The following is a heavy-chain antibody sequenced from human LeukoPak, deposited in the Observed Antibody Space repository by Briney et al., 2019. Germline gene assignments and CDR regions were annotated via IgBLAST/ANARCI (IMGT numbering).Heavy chain of an antibody. Sequence: SETLSLTCTVSGGSISSGGYYWSWIRQHPGKGLEWIGYIYYSGSTYYNPSLKSRVTISVDTSKSQFSLKLSSVTAADTAVYYCARSRRDSSSSGEPRYYYYYMDVWGKGTTVTVSS. CDR1: GGSISSGGYY. D-gene: IGHD6-6*01. CDR2: IYYSGST. V-gene: IGHV4-31*03. J-gene: IGHJ6*03. CDR3: ARSRRDSSSSGEPRYYYYYMDV.